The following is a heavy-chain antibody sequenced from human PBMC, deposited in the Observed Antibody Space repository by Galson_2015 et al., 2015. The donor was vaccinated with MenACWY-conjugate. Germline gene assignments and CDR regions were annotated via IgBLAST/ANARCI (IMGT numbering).Heavy chain of an antibody. D-gene: IGHD2-21*02. Sequence: SLRLSCAASGFTFNTFWMGWVRQAPGKGLEWVANIKPDGSDKYYVDSVKGRFTISRGNSRNRLYLQMNSLRAEDTAVYYCAKDQVAAAMMGRYGYWGQGTLVTVSS. V-gene: IGHV3-7*03. CDR1: GFTFNTFW. CDR3: AKDQVAAAMMGRYGY. J-gene: IGHJ4*02. CDR2: IKPDGSDK.